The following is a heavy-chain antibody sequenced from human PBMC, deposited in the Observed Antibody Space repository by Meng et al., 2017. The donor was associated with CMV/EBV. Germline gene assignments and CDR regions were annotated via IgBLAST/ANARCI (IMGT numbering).Heavy chain of an antibody. CDR1: GFTFSSYA. CDR2: INSDGSST. V-gene: IGHV3-74*01. J-gene: IGHJ6*02. D-gene: IGHD6-6*01. Sequence: GESLKISCAASGFTFSSYAMHWVRQAPGKGLVWVSRINSDGSSTSYADSVKGRFTISRDNAKNTLYLQMNSLRAEDTAVYYCARDGGVRSSSSSLHYYYGMDVWGQGTTVTVSS. CDR3: ARDGGVRSSSSSLHYYYGMDV.